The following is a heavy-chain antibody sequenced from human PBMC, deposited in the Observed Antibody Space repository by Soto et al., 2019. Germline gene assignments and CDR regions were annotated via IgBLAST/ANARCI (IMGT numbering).Heavy chain of an antibody. J-gene: IGHJ6*02. CDR2: ISAYNGNT. V-gene: IGHV1-18*01. CDR3: ARDPRSSGWSDYYGMDV. Sequence: QVQLVQSGAEVKKPGASMKVSCKASGYTFTSYGISWVRQAPGQGLEWMGWISAYNGNTNYAQKLQGRVTMTTDTSTSTAYMELRSLRSDDTAVYYCARDPRSSGWSDYYGMDVWGQGTTVTVSS. D-gene: IGHD6-19*01. CDR1: GYTFTSYG.